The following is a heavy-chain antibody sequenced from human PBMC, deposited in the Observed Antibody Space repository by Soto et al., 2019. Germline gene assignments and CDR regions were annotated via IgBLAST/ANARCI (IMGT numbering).Heavy chain of an antibody. V-gene: IGHV3-15*01. D-gene: IGHD2-21*01. CDR2: MKTKFDGGTT. CDR3: STDRPYSSGALKS. J-gene: IGHJ3*01. Sequence: PGGSLRLSCAASGFTFSNVWMYWVRQAPGKGLEWVGRMKTKFDGGTTDYAAPVKGRFTISRDDSKNTLYLQMNSLKTEDTAVYFCSTDRPYSSGALKSWGQGTMVTVSS. CDR1: GFTFSNVW.